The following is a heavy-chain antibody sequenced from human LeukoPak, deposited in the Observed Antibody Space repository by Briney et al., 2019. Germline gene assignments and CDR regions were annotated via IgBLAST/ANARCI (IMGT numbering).Heavy chain of an antibody. D-gene: IGHD3-3*01. CDR2: IYHSGST. V-gene: IGHV4-4*02. CDR3: ASVIKRQGRFGVVIMSYYYYYMDV. J-gene: IGHJ6*03. CDR1: GGSISSSNW. Sequence: SETLSLTCAVSGGSISSSNWWGWVRQPPGKGLEWIGEIYHSGSTNYNPSHKSRVTISVDKSKNQFSLKLSSVTAADTAVYYCASVIKRQGRFGVVIMSYYYYYMDVWGKGTTVTVSS.